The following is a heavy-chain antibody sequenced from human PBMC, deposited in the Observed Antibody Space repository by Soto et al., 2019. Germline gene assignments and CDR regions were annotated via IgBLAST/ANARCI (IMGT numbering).Heavy chain of an antibody. CDR1: GGTFSSYA. CDR2: IIPIFGTA. J-gene: IGHJ5*02. D-gene: IGHD2-2*01. V-gene: IGHV1-69*01. CDR3: ARGPPVGYCSSTGCLYNWFDP. Sequence: QVQLVQSGAEVKKPGSSVKVSCKASGGTFSSYAISWVRQAPGQGLEWMGGIIPIFGTANYAQKFQGRVTSTADESTSTADMELSSLRSEDTAVYYCARGPPVGYCSSTGCLYNWFDPWGQGTLVTVSS.